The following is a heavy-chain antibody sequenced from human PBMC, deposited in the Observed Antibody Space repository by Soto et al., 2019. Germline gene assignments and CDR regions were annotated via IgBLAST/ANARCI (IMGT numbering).Heavy chain of an antibody. J-gene: IGHJ5*02. Sequence: GASVKVSCKACGYTITSXYMHWVRQAPGQGLEWMGIINPSGGSTSYAQKFQGRVTMTRDTSTSTVYMELSSLRSEDTAVYYCARDGEWTITGSYPAYNWFDPWGQGTLLTVSS. CDR1: GYTITSXY. D-gene: IGHD1-20*01. CDR2: INPSGGST. CDR3: ARDGEWTITGSYPAYNWFDP. V-gene: IGHV1-46*01.